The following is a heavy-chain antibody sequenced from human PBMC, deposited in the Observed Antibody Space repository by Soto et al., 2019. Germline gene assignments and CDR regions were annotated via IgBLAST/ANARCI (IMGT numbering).Heavy chain of an antibody. CDR3: AKVSGWFGFDY. Sequence: GGSLRFSCAASGFTFSSYGMHWVRQAPGKGLDWVAVISYDGSNKYYADSVKGRFTISRDNSKNTLYLQMNSLRPEDTAVYYCAKVSGWFGFDYWGQGTLVTVSS. J-gene: IGHJ4*02. V-gene: IGHV3-30*18. CDR1: GFTFSSYG. CDR2: ISYDGSNK. D-gene: IGHD6-19*01.